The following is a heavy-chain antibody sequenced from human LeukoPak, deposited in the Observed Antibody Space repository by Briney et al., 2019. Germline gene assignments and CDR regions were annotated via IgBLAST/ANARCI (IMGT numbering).Heavy chain of an antibody. J-gene: IGHJ4*02. CDR3: AKTRRGSGWYYLDY. Sequence: GGSLRLSCVASGLSISGQWMNWVRQAPGQGLEWVANIKHDGSEEYYVDSVKGRFTISRDNAKNSLYLQMNSLRAEDTAVYYCAKTRRGSGWYYLDYWGQGTLVTVSS. D-gene: IGHD6-19*01. CDR2: IKHDGSEE. CDR1: GLSISGQW. V-gene: IGHV3-7*01.